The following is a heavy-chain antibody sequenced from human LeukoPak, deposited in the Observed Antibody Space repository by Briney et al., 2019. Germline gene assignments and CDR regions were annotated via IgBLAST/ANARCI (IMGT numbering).Heavy chain of an antibody. CDR3: AKEGRGTKWYYYMDV. Sequence: RPSETLSLTCGVYGGSFSGYYWNWIRQPPGKGLECIGEINHSGSTNYNPSLKSRVTISVDTSKNQFSLKLSSVTAADTAVYYCAKEGRGTKWYYYMDVWGKGTTVTISS. CDR1: GGSFSGYY. J-gene: IGHJ6*03. CDR2: INHSGST. D-gene: IGHD3-16*01. V-gene: IGHV4-34*01.